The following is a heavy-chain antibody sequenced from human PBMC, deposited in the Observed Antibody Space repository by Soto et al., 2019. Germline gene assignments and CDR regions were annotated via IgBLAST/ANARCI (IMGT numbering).Heavy chain of an antibody. CDR3: ARDGLTFGGD. J-gene: IGHJ4*02. D-gene: IGHD3-16*01. V-gene: IGHV3-21*06. Sequence: EVHLVEAGGGLVKPGESLTLSCAASGFTFGSFTLNWVRQAPGKGLEWVSSISSSSAYIYYAESVKGRFTISRVNARSTLYLQMNSLRLDDTAVYFCARDGLTFGGDWGQGTLVAVSS. CDR2: ISSSSAYI. CDR1: GFTFGSFT.